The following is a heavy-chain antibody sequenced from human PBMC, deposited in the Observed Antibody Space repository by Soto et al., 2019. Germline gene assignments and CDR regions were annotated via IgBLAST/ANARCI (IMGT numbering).Heavy chain of an antibody. V-gene: IGHV4-34*01. CDR2: INHSGST. Sequence: PSETLSLTCAVYGGSFSGYYWSWIRQPPGKGLEWIGEINHSGSTNYNPSLKSRVTISVDTSKNQFSLKLNSVTAADAAVYYCARVGGSNFYYYVMDVWGQGTTVTVSS. J-gene: IGHJ6*02. CDR1: GGSFSGYY. CDR3: ARVGGSNFYYYVMDV. D-gene: IGHD6-13*01.